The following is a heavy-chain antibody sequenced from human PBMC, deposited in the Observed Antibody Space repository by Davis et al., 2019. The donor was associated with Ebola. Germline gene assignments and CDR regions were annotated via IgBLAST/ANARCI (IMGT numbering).Heavy chain of an antibody. CDR3: ASLRRTITGMDDGFDV. CDR1: GNSFTSHW. V-gene: IGHV5-51*01. J-gene: IGHJ3*01. D-gene: IGHD1-20*01. Sequence: GESLKISCKDSGNSFTSHWIGWVRQMPGKGLEWMGLIYTGDSDTRYSPSFRGQVTISADKSTRTAYLQRGRLKASDTAMYYCASLRRTITGMDDGFDVWGQGTMVTVSS. CDR2: IYTGDSDT.